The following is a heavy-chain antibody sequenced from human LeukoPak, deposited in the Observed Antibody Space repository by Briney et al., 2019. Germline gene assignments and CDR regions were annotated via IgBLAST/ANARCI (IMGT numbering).Heavy chain of an antibody. D-gene: IGHD3-9*01. CDR2: ISTDGTTT. Sequence: GGSLRLSCAASGFTFSSYWMHWVRQAPGKGLVWVSRISTDGTTTSYADSVKGRFTVSRDDPKNTLYLQMNTLRVEDTAVYYCAKWGDYDILTGYYDSDYWGHGTLVTVS. J-gene: IGHJ4*01. CDR1: GFTFSSYW. CDR3: AKWGDYDILTGYYDSDY. V-gene: IGHV3-74*01.